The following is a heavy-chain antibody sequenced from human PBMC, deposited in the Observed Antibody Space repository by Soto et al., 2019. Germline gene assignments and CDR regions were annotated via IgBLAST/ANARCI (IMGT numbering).Heavy chain of an antibody. D-gene: IGHD5-12*01. V-gene: IGHV4-30-4*01. J-gene: IGHJ6*02. CDR1: GGSIRSGDYY. Sequence: PSETLSLTCTVSGGSIRSGDYYWSWIRQPPXKGLEWIGYIYYSGSTYYHPSLQSRVTISVDTSNNQFSLRLTSVTAADTAVYHCARDGGGYVRPGYHYGLDVWGQGTTVTVSS. CDR3: ARDGGGYVRPGYHYGLDV. CDR2: IYYSGST.